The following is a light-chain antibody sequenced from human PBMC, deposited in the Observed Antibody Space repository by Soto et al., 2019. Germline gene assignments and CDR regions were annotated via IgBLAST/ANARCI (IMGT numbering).Light chain of an antibody. CDR2: GTS. J-gene: IGKJ4*02. Sequence: EIVLTQSPGTLSLSPGERATLSCRASQTVGFRSLAWYQQRPGQAPRLVISGTSSRATGIPDRFVGSGSGTDFTLPISRLEPEDCAVYFCQQYGSSPLTFGGGTKVEIK. CDR1: QTVGFRS. V-gene: IGKV3-20*01. CDR3: QQYGSSPLT.